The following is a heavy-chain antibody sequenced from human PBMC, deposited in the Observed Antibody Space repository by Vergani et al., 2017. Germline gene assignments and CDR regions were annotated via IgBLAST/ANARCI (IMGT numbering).Heavy chain of an antibody. D-gene: IGHD3-10*01. CDR1: GFTSSYYG. CDR3: TTAWGLYYLHGEYFQY. CDR2: ISSGGG. Sequence: QVHLVESGGGVVQPGRSLRLSCVVSGFTSSYYGMHWVRQAPGKGLEWVATISSGGGAVKGRFTISRDNSKNTLFLQMNSLKDEDTAVYYCTTAWGLYYLHGEYFQYWGRGTLVSVSS. V-gene: IGHV3-33*08. J-gene: IGHJ1*01.